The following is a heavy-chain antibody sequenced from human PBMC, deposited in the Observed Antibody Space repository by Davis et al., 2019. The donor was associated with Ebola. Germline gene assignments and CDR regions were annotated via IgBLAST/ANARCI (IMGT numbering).Heavy chain of an antibody. CDR2: INQDGSEP. CDR1: GFTFSSYA. Sequence: GGSLRLSCTASGFTFSSYALNWVRQAPGKGLEWVANINQDGSEPKYVDSVKGRFTISRDNAKNSLYLQMNSLRAEDTAIYYCVRFFFDLWGQGALVTVSS. J-gene: IGHJ4*02. CDR3: VRFFFDL. V-gene: IGHV3-7*03.